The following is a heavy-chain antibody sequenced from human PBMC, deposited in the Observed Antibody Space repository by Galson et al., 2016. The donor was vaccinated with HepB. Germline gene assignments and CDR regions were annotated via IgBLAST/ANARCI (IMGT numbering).Heavy chain of an antibody. CDR2: IWYDGSQK. Sequence: LRLSCAASRFTFSNYGMHWVRQAPGKGLEWVAVIWYDGSQKYYADSVKGRFTISRDNSKNTLSLQMNSLRAEDTAVYYCAKGRPDYCGSGSYAPLDYWGQGTLVTVSS. V-gene: IGHV3-33*06. CDR1: RFTFSNYG. J-gene: IGHJ4*02. D-gene: IGHD3-10*01. CDR3: AKGRPDYCGSGSYAPLDY.